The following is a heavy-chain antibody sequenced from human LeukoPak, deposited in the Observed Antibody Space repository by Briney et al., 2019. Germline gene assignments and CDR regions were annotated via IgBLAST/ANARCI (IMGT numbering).Heavy chain of an antibody. CDR3: AGGLGTGTTY. CDR2: IYHSGST. V-gene: IGHV4-30-2*01. Sequence: SQTLSLTCAVSGGSISSDGYSWSWIRQPPGTALEWVGYIYHSGSTYHNPSLTSRVTISLDRSKNQFSLKLNSVTAADTAVYYCAGGLGTGTTYWGQGTLVTVSS. CDR1: GGSISSDGYS. J-gene: IGHJ4*02. D-gene: IGHD1-7*01.